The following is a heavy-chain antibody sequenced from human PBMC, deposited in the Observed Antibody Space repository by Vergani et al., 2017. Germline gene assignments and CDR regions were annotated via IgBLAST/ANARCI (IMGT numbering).Heavy chain of an antibody. J-gene: IGHJ4*01. CDR1: GFTFSSYW. V-gene: IGHV3-66*02. CDR2: IKSDGRT. Sequence: EVQLVESGGGLVQPGGSLRLSCAASGFTFSSYWMSWVRQAPGKGLEWVSVIKSDGRTSYAESVRGRFTISRDTSRNAVYLQMNILRVEDTGVYYCTRSECSGTTCYGHYFDLWGHGILVTVSS. D-gene: IGHD2-15*01. CDR3: TRSECSGTTCYGHYFDL.